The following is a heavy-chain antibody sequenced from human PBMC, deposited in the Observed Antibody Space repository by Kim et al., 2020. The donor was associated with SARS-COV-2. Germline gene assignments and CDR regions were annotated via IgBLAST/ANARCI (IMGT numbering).Heavy chain of an antibody. CDR1: GYMFTSYG. CDR3: ARDYYDATGPNSWGFFD. J-gene: IGHJ3*01. V-gene: IGHV1-18*01. D-gene: IGHD3-16*01. CDR2: SSGFNGNT. Sequence: ASVKVSCKTSGYMFTSYGISWVRRAPGQKLEWLGGSSGFNGNTKYARKAQDRVRMTRNTSASPRYLELRSLRSDDPAVYFCARDYYDATGPNSWGFFD.